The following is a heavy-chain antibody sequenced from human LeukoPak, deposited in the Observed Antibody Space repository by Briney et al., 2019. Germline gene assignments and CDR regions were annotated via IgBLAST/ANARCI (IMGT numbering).Heavy chain of an antibody. V-gene: IGHV3-48*04. J-gene: IGHJ3*02. Sequence: GGSLRLSCAASGFTFSSYSMNWVRQAPGKGLEWVSSISSSSSTIYYADSVKGRFTISRDNAKNSLYLQMNSLRAEDTAVYYCARAAASTTDAFDIWGQGTMVTVSS. CDR3: ARAAASTTDAFDI. D-gene: IGHD1-26*01. CDR1: GFTFSSYS. CDR2: ISSSSSTI.